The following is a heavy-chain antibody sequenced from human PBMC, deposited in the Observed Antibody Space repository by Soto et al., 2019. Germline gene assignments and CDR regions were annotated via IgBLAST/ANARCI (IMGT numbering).Heavy chain of an antibody. CDR2: INHSGST. CDR1: GGSFSGYY. V-gene: IGHV4-34*01. CDR3: ARGSVHDYGDCIDY. D-gene: IGHD4-17*01. Sequence: SETLSLTCAVYGGSFSGYYWTWIRQPPGTGLEWIGEINHSGSTNYNPSLKSRVTISVDTSKNQFSLKLSSVTAADTAVYYCARGSVHDYGDCIDYWGQGTLVTSPQ. J-gene: IGHJ4*02.